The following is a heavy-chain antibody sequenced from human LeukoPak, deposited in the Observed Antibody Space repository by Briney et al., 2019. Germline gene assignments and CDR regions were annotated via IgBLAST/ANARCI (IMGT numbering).Heavy chain of an antibody. V-gene: IGHV4-39*01. Sequence: SETLSLTCTVSGDSISSSIYYWGWIRQPPGKGLEWIGCIYYNGYTYYTSSLKSRVTIFVNTSKNQFSLKLISVTAADAAVYYCARQGGDTMVRGVVRDWFDPWGQGTLVTVSS. CDR3: ARQGGDTMVRGVVRDWFDP. CDR2: IYYNGYT. D-gene: IGHD3-10*01. J-gene: IGHJ5*02. CDR1: GDSISSSIYY.